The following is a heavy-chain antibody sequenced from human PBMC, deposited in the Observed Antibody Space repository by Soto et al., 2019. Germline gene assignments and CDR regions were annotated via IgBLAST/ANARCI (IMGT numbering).Heavy chain of an antibody. CDR3: ARILWSSRRDALDI. Sequence: GGSLRLSCIASGFTFRNYAMAWVRQAPGEDLEWVSAIGTSGTPTLYADSVKSRFSISRDDSRNTVSLQMNSLGVEDTATYYCARILWSSRRDALDIWGQGTTVTVSS. D-gene: IGHD2-21*01. V-gene: IGHV3-23*01. J-gene: IGHJ6*02. CDR1: GFTFRNYA. CDR2: IGTSGTPT.